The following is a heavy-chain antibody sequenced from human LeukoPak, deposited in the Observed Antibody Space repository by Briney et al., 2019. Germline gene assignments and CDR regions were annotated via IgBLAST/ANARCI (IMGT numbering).Heavy chain of an antibody. J-gene: IGHJ4*01. CDR3: ARRVGYSYGSDY. V-gene: IGHV4-34*01. Sequence: SETLSLTCAVYGGSFSGYYWSWIPQPPGKGLEWIGEINHSGSTNYNPSLKSRVTISVDTSKNQFSLKLSSVTAADTAVYYCARRVGYSYGSDYSGQGTLVTVSS. CDR1: GGSFSGYY. D-gene: IGHD5-18*01. CDR2: INHSGST.